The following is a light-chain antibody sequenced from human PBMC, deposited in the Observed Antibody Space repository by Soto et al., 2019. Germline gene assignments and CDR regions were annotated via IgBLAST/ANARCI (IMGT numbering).Light chain of an antibody. CDR3: NSFTSSNTLPYV. CDR2: EVS. CDR1: NSDIGSYNY. J-gene: IGLJ1*01. Sequence: QSVLTQPAPVSGSSGQSITISCSGTNSDIGSYNYVSWYLQHPGKAPKLIVFEVSNRPSGISDRFSGSKSGNTAYLTISGLQTEDEAVYYCNSFTSSNTLPYVFGTGTKVTVL. V-gene: IGLV2-14*01.